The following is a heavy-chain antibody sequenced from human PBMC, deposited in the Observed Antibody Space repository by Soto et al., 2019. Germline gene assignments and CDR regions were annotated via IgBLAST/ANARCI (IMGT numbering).Heavy chain of an antibody. CDR2: ISWDGGST. CDR1: GFTFDDYT. V-gene: IGHV3-43*01. J-gene: IGHJ6*02. CDR3: AKDSTAMAYYYYGMDV. D-gene: IGHD5-18*01. Sequence: PGGSLRLSCAASGFTFDDYTMHWVRQAPGKGLEWVSLISWDGGSTYYADSVKGRFTISRDNSKNSLYLQMNSLRTEDTALYYCAKDSTAMAYYYYGMDVWGQGTTVTVSS.